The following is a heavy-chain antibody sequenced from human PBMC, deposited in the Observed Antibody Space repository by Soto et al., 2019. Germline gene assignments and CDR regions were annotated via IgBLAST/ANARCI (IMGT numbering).Heavy chain of an antibody. CDR2: IIPMFGTA. CDR1: GGTFSSYA. Sequence: QVQLVQSGAEVKKPGSSVMVSCKASGGTFSSYAISWVRQAPGQGLEWMGAIIPMFGTANYAQKFQGRVTITADESTSTACMELSSLSSEDTAVYYCARDGRDDSSGYYQGSVDCWGQGYMVTVSS. D-gene: IGHD3-22*01. J-gene: IGHJ4*02. V-gene: IGHV1-69*01. CDR3: ARDGRDDSSGYYQGSVDC.